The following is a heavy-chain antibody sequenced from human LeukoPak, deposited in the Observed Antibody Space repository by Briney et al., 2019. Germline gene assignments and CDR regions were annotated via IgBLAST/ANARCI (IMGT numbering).Heavy chain of an antibody. J-gene: IGHJ4*02. D-gene: IGHD1-26*01. CDR2: INHSGST. V-gene: IGHV4-34*01. CDR3: TGRRDFDY. Sequence: SETLSLTCTVSGGSISSYYWSWIRQPPGKGLEWIGEINHSGSTNYNPSLKSRVTISVDTSKNQFSLKLSSVTAADTAVYYCTGRRDFDYWGQGTLVTVSS. CDR1: GGSISSYY.